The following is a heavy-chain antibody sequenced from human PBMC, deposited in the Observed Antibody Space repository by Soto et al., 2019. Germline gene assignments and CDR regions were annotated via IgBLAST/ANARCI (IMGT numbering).Heavy chain of an antibody. CDR3: ARNSRATVAGAPDY. D-gene: IGHD6-19*01. CDR2: ISNSGGST. CDR1: GFNFSIYG. V-gene: IGHV3-23*01. J-gene: IGHJ4*02. Sequence: PGGSLRLSCAASGFNFSIYGMSWVRQAPGKGLEWVSGISNSGGSTYYADSVKGRFTISRDNSKNTLYLQINSLRVEDTAVFYCARNSRATVAGAPDYWGQGTLVTVSS.